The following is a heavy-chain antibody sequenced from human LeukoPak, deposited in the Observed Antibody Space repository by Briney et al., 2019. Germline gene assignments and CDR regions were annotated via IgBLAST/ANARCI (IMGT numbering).Heavy chain of an antibody. CDR2: IYSGGST. D-gene: IGHD3-10*01. CDR3: AKFVNYGNYYYYYYIDV. J-gene: IGHJ6*03. Sequence: GGSLRLSCAASGFTVSSNYMSWVRQAPGKGLEWVSVIYSGGSTYYADSVKGRFTISRDNSKNTLYLQMNTLRAEDTAVYYCAKFVNYGNYYYYYYIDVWGKGTTVTVSS. CDR1: GFTVSSNY. V-gene: IGHV3-53*01.